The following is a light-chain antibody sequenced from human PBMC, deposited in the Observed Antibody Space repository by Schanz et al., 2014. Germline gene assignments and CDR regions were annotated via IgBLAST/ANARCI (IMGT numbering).Light chain of an antibody. Sequence: EIVMTQSPATLSVSPGESATLSCRASQSVYRNLAWYQQKPGQAPRLLIYGASSRATGIPDRFSGSGSGTDFTLTISRLEPEDFAVYYCQHYSMSPLFGQGTKVEIK. CDR2: GAS. V-gene: IGKV3-20*01. CDR1: QSVYRN. CDR3: QHYSMSPL. J-gene: IGKJ1*01.